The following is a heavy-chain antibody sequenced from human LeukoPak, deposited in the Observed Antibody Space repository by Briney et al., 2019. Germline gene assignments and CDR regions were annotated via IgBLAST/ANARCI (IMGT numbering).Heavy chain of an antibody. Sequence: ASVKVSCKASGYTFTGYYMHWVRQAPGQGLEWMGWINPNSGGTNYAQKFQGRVTMTRDTSISTAYMELSRLRSDDTAVYYCARDWGTMVPYWYFDLWGRGTLVTVSS. D-gene: IGHD3-10*01. V-gene: IGHV1-2*02. CDR1: GYTFTGYY. CDR3: ARDWGTMVPYWYFDL. J-gene: IGHJ2*01. CDR2: INPNSGGT.